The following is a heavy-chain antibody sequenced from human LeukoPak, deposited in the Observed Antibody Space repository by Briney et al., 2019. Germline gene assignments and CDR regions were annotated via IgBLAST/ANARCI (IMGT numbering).Heavy chain of an antibody. V-gene: IGHV3-30*02. CDR3: AKDDPTGRYL. CDR2: IHNYETTE. Sequence: GGSLRLSCTASGFTFSSFGMHWVRQTPGKGLEWVTFIHNYETTEYYADSVKGRFTISRDNSKDTVHLQMNSLRVEDTAVYYCAKDDPTGRYLWGQGTLVTVSS. D-gene: IGHD1-26*01. J-gene: IGHJ4*02. CDR1: GFTFSSFG.